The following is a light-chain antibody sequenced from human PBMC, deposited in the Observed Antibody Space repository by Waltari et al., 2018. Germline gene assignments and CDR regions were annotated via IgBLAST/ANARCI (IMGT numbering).Light chain of an antibody. CDR1: SSAVGGNNF. CDR2: GVS. V-gene: IGLV2-14*01. J-gene: IGLJ1*01. CDR3: TSYRSLTTLV. Sequence: QSALTQPASVSGSPGQSIAISCTGTSSAVGGNNFVPWYQQHPGKAPKLMISGVSNRPSGVSDRFSGSKSGNTASLTISGLQAEDEADYYCTSYRSLTTLVFGTGTKVTVL.